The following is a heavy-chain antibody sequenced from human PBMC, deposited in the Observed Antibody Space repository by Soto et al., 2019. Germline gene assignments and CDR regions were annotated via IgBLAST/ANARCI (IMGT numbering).Heavy chain of an antibody. D-gene: IGHD3-22*01. V-gene: IGHV4-4*02. CDR2: VFHSRDT. CDR3: TRLIYDSRLNYFYFDL. J-gene: IGHJ4*02. CDR1: GGSISGRNW. Sequence: QVHLQESGPGLVKPSGTLSLTCVVSGGSISGRNWWSWVRQAPGKGLEWIGEVFHSRDTTYSPSLRSRVTISVDKSKNQFSLNLNSVTAADTAVYYCTRLIYDSRLNYFYFDLWGQGALVTVSS.